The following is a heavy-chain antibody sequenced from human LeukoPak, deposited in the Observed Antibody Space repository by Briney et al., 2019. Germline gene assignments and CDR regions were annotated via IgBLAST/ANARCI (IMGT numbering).Heavy chain of an antibody. CDR1: GFTVSSNY. J-gene: IGHJ5*02. CDR2: IYSGGST. D-gene: IGHD5-18*01. V-gene: IGHV3-53*01. CDR3: ARGIQLWLIWFDP. Sequence: GGSLRLSCAASGFTVSSNYMSWVRQAPGKGLEWVSVIYSGGSTYYADSVKGRFTISRDNSKNTLYLQMNSLRAEDTAVYYCARGIQLWLIWFDPWGQGTLVTVSS.